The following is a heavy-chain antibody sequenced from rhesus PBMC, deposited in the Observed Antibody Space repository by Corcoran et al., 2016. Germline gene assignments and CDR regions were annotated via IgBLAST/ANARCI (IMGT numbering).Heavy chain of an antibody. CDR2: IYGRGSNT. CDR3: ARVLGYSSCSYNSWDV. Sequence: QLQLQESGPGLVKPSETLSVTCAVSGGSISSSYWSWIRQAPGKGLEGIGYIYGRGSNTHPNPSLKRRVTLSGDTSKTQLSRKLGSVTAADMAVYYCARVLGYSSCSYNSWDVWGRGVLVTVSS. CDR1: GGSISSSY. J-gene: IGHJ5-2*02. V-gene: IGHV4-169*01. D-gene: IGHD6-13*01.